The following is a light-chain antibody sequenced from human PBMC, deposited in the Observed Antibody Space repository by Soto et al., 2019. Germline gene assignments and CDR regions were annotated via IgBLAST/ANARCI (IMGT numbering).Light chain of an antibody. CDR1: QDITNY. J-gene: IGKJ5*01. CDR3: QHYDHLPIT. V-gene: IGKV1-33*01. Sequence: DIQMTQSPSSLSASLGDRVTITCQASQDITNYLNWYQQKPGKAPRLLLYDASSLETGVPSRFSGSGSGTDFTFTISSLQPEDIATYYCQHYDHLPITFGQGTRLEI. CDR2: DAS.